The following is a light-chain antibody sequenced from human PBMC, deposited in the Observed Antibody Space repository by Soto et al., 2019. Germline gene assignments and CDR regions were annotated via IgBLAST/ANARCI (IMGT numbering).Light chain of an antibody. CDR1: SSNIGAGYD. J-gene: IGLJ1*01. CDR3: RCYHRSLSALYV. Sequence: QSVLTQPPSVSGAPGQRVTISCTGSSSNIGAGYDVHWYQQLPGTAPKLLIFDNSNRPSGVPDRFSGSKSGASASLAITGLQAEDEADYYCRCYHRSLSALYVFGTGTKVTVL. V-gene: IGLV1-40*01. CDR2: DNS.